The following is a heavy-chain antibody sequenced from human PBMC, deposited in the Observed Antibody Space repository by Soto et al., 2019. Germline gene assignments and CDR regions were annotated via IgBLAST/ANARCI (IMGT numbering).Heavy chain of an antibody. CDR2: IIPILGIA. CDR1: GGTFSSYT. CDR3: AEGRLPGGGRAFDI. D-gene: IGHD3-16*01. V-gene: IGHV1-69*02. J-gene: IGHJ3*02. Sequence: QVQLVQSGAEVKKPGSSVKVSCKASGGTFSSYTISWVRQAPGQGLEWMGRIIPILGIANYAQKFQGRVTITADKSTSTAYMELSRLRSEDTAVYYCAEGRLPGGGRAFDIWGQGTMVTVSS.